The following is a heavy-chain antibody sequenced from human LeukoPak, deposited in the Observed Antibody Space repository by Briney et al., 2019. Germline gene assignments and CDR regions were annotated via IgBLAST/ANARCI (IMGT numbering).Heavy chain of an antibody. D-gene: IGHD6-19*01. J-gene: IGHJ6*02. CDR3: ARDIGYSSGWYSGYGMDV. CDR1: GGSVSSGSYY. Sequence: PSETLSLTCTVSGGSVSSGSYYWSWIRQPPGKGLEWIGYIYYSGSTNYNPSLKSRVTISVDTSKNQFSLKLSSVTAADTAVYYCARDIGYSSGWYSGYGMDVWGQGTTVTVSS. CDR2: IYYSGST. V-gene: IGHV4-61*01.